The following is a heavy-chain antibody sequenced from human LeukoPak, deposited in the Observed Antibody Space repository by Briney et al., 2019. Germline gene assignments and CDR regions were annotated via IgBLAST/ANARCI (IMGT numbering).Heavy chain of an antibody. CDR1: SVSFSGYY. Sequence: LSLTCAVYSVSFSGYYWSWIRQPPGKGLEWVSYISSSSSTIYYADSMKGRFTISRDNAKNSLYLQMNSLRAEDTAVYYCAKDGPFPHYYDSSGYYYGGYLEYWGQGTLVTVSS. J-gene: IGHJ4*02. V-gene: IGHV3-11*04. D-gene: IGHD3-22*01. CDR2: ISSSSSTI. CDR3: AKDGPFPHYYDSSGYYYGGYLEY.